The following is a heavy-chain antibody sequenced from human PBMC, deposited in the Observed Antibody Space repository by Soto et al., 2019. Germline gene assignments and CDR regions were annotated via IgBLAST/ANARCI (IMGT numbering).Heavy chain of an antibody. D-gene: IGHD4-17*01. V-gene: IGHV4-30-2*01. CDR3: ARFYGDYVNWFDP. CDR1: GGSISSGGYS. Sequence: QLLESGSGLVKPSQTLSLTCAVSGGSISSGGYSWSWIRQPPGKGLEWIGYIYHSGSTYYNPSLKSRVTISVDRSKNQSSLKLNSVTAADTAVYYGARFYGDYVNWFDPWGQGTLVTVSS. CDR2: IYHSGST. J-gene: IGHJ5*02.